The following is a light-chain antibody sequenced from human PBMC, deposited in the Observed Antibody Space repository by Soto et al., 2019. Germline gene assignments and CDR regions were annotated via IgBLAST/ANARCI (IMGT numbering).Light chain of an antibody. V-gene: IGLV1-47*01. Sequence: QSVLTQPPSASGTPGQRVTISCSGSSSNIGSNYVYWYQQLPGTAPKLLIYRNNQRPSGVPDRFSGSKSGTSASLAISGLRSEDEAHYYCAAWDDSLSSLVLGGGTKVTVL. CDR3: AAWDDSLSSLV. CDR2: RNN. CDR1: SSNIGSNY. J-gene: IGLJ2*01.